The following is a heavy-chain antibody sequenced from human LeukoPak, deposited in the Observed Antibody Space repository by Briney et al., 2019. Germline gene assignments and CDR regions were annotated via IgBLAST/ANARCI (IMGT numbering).Heavy chain of an antibody. Sequence: GGSLRLSCAASGFSFNTYAIHWVRQAPGKGLEWVAVISYDGFNKCYADSVKGRSTISRDNSRNTAYLQMNNLRTEDTAVYFCARVGSPYSGTYTFDYWGQGTLVTVSS. J-gene: IGHJ4*02. V-gene: IGHV3-30-3*01. D-gene: IGHD1-26*01. CDR2: ISYDGFNK. CDR1: GFSFNTYA. CDR3: ARVGSPYSGTYTFDY.